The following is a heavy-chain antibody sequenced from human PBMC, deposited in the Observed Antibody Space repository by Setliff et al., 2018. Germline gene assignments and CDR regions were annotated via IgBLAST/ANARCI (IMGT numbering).Heavy chain of an antibody. CDR1: GYRFTSNW. Sequence: PGESLKISCKGSGYRFTSNWVAWVRQMPGKGLEWMGIVFPADSDTRYSPSFQGQVTISADKSINTAYLQWRSLKASDTAVYYCARLGVFPDAFVVWGPGTMVTVSS. CDR3: ARLGVFPDAFVV. D-gene: IGHD3-16*01. CDR2: VFPADSDT. J-gene: IGHJ3*01. V-gene: IGHV5-51*01.